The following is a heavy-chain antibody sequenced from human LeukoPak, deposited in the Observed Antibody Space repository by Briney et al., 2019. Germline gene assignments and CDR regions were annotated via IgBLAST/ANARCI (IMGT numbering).Heavy chain of an antibody. D-gene: IGHD6-13*01. J-gene: IGHJ6*02. Sequence: ASVKVSCKASGYTFTSYGISWVRQAPGQGLEWMGWISAYNGNTNYAQKLKGRVTMTTDTSTSTAYMELRSLRSDDTAVYYCAREGSSSWYPIYYYNGMDVWGQGTTVTVSS. V-gene: IGHV1-18*01. CDR2: ISAYNGNT. CDR3: AREGSSSWYPIYYYNGMDV. CDR1: GYTFTSYG.